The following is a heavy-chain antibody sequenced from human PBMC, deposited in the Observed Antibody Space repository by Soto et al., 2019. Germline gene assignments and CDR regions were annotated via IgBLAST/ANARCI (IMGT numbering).Heavy chain of an antibody. CDR1: GYTFTGYY. CDR3: ARGGPVIMITFGGPDY. Sequence: VASVKVSCKASGYTFTGYYMHWVRQAPGQGLEWMGWINPNSGGTNYAQKFQGWVTMTRDTSISTAYMELSRLRSDDTAVYYCARGGPVIMITFGGPDYWGQGTLVTVSS. V-gene: IGHV1-2*04. D-gene: IGHD3-16*01. CDR2: INPNSGGT. J-gene: IGHJ4*02.